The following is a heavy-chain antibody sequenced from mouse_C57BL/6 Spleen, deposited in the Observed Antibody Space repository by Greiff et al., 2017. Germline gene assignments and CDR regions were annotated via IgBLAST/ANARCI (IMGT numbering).Heavy chain of an antibody. D-gene: IGHD1-1*01. CDR2: ISSGGSYT. CDR3: ARRGLYGSSYWYFDV. CDR1: GFTFSSYG. Sequence: EVMLVESGGDLVKPGGSLKLSCAASGFTFSSYGMSWVRQTPDKRLEWVATISSGGSYTYYPDSVKGRFTISRDNAKNTLYLQMSSLKSEDTAMYYGARRGLYGSSYWYFDVWGTGTTVTVSS. J-gene: IGHJ1*03. V-gene: IGHV5-6*02.